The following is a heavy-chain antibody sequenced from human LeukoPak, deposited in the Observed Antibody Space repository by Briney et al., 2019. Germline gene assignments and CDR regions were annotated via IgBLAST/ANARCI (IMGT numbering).Heavy chain of an antibody. CDR1: GFIFSTYG. Sequence: GTSLRLSCAASGFIFSTYGMYWVRQAPGRGLECVAVISYDGSNKYYADSVKGRFTISRDNAKNSLYLQMNSLRAEDTAVYYCARDGRVVAFDIWGQGTMVTVSS. V-gene: IGHV3-30*03. J-gene: IGHJ3*02. CDR3: ARDGRVVAFDI. CDR2: ISYDGSNK. D-gene: IGHD2-21*01.